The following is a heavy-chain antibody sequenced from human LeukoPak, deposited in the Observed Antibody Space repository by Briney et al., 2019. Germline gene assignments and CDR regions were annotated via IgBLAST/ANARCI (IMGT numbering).Heavy chain of an antibody. V-gene: IGHV4-59*01. CDR1: GGSISSYY. CDR2: IYYSGST. D-gene: IGHD3-3*01. Sequence: SETLSLTCTVSGGSISSYYWSWIRQPPGKGLEWIGYIYYSGSTNYNPSLKSRVTISVDTSKNQFSLKLSSVTAAGTAVYYCARTQGFWSGYYMDYWGQGTLVTVSS. CDR3: ARTQGFWSGYYMDY. J-gene: IGHJ4*02.